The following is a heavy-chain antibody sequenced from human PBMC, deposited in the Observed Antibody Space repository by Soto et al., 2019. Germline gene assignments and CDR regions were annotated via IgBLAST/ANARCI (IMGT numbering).Heavy chain of an antibody. J-gene: IGHJ4*02. V-gene: IGHV4-39*01. CDR3: ARHGLTAYMVYYFDF. Sequence: SETLSLTCSVSGGAINNNYYYWGWVRQPPGKGLEWIVSIYYTGSTYYNPSLKSRVTTSIDTSKNQFSLNLTSVTAADTAVYYCARHGLTAYMVYYFDFWGQGTLVTVSS. CDR2: IYYTGST. D-gene: IGHD3-16*01. CDR1: GGAINNNYYY.